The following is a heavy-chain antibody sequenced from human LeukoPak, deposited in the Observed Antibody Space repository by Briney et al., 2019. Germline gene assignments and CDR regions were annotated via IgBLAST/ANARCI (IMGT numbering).Heavy chain of an antibody. Sequence: PGGSLRLSCAASGFTFSSYAMHWVRQAPGKGLEWAAVISYDGSNKCYADSVKGRFTISRDNSKNTLYLQMNSLRAEDTAVYYCAREMVYAIRYYCYGMDVWGQGTTVTVSS. CDR1: GFTFSSYA. V-gene: IGHV3-30-3*01. D-gene: IGHD2-8*01. J-gene: IGHJ6*02. CDR3: AREMVYAIRYYCYGMDV. CDR2: ISYDGSNK.